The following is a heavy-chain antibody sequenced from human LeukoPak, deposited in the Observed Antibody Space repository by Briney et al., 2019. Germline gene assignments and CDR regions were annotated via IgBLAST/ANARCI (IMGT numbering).Heavy chain of an antibody. CDR1: GGSFSGYY. CDR2: INHSGST. Sequence: SETLSLTCADYGGSFSGYYWSWIRQPPGKGLEWIGEINHSGSTNYNPSLKSRVTISVDTSKNQFSLKLSSVTAADTAVYYCASVLRQPTYYFDYWGQGTLVTVSS. V-gene: IGHV4-34*01. CDR3: ASVLRQPTYYFDY. J-gene: IGHJ4*02. D-gene: IGHD2-15*01.